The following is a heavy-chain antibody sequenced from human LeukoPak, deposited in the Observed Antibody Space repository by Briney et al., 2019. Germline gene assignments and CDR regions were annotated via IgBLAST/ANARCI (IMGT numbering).Heavy chain of an antibody. CDR3: ARDFAPSYYDSTRVESELEKLYYYYMDV. J-gene: IGHJ6*03. V-gene: IGHV1-18*01. CDR1: GSTFTSYG. D-gene: IGHD3-22*01. Sequence: ASVKVSCKASGSTFTSYGISWVRRAPGQGLEWMGWISAYNGNTNYAQKLQGRVTMTTDTSTSTAYMELRSLRSEDTAVYYCARDFAPSYYDSTRVESELEKLYYYYMDVWGKGTTVTISS. CDR2: ISAYNGNT.